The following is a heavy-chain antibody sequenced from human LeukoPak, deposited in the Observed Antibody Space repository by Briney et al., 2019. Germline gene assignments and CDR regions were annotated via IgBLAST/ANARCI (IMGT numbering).Heavy chain of an antibody. V-gene: IGHV3-7*01. D-gene: IGHD1-26*01. Sequence: GGSLRLSCATFGFAFSDYWMTWVRQVPGKGLEWVANINREGNEKYYVDSVKGRFTISRDNAKNSVDLQMDSLRVEDTAVYYCARVGSWELQRVFDFWGQGTLVTVSS. CDR3: ARVGSWELQRVFDF. J-gene: IGHJ4*02. CDR1: GFAFSDYW. CDR2: INREGNEK.